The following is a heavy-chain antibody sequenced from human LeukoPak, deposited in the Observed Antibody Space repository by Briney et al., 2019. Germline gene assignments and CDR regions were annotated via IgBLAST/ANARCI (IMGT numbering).Heavy chain of an antibody. D-gene: IGHD3-16*01. Sequence: PGGSLRLSCAASGFTFSSYWMSWVRQAPGKGLEWVAHIKQDGSEKYYVDSVKGRFTISRDNAKNSLYLQMNSLRAEDTAVYYCARDTIYVWGSYSNWFDPWGQGTLVTVSS. CDR1: GFTFSSYW. CDR2: IKQDGSEK. V-gene: IGHV3-7*01. J-gene: IGHJ5*02. CDR3: ARDTIYVWGSYSNWFDP.